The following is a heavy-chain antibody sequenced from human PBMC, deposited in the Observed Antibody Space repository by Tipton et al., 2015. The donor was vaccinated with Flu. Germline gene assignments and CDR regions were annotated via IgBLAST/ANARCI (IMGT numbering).Heavy chain of an antibody. CDR2: ISHSGRT. J-gene: IGHJ5*02. CDR1: DYSISSGYY. D-gene: IGHD4-11*01. CDR3: ARTTVTTKWFDP. V-gene: IGHV4-38-2*01. Sequence: GLVKPSETLSLICAVSDYSISSGYYWGWIRQPPGKGLEWIGCISHSGRTYYNPSLKSRVTISVDTAKNQFSQRLSSVTAADTAMYYCARTTVTTKWFDPWGQGTLVTVSS.